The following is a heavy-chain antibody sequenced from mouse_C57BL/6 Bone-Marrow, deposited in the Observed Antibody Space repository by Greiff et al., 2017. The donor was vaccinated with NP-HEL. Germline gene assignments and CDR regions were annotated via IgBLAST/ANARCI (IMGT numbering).Heavy chain of an antibody. J-gene: IGHJ2*01. CDR3: ARYHYGSSLYFDY. D-gene: IGHD1-1*01. CDR2: IRNKANGYTT. V-gene: IGHV7-3*01. CDR1: GFTFTDYY. Sequence: EVQRVESGGGLVQPGGSLSLSCAASGFTFTDYYMSWVRQPPGKALEWLGFIRNKANGYTTEYSASVKGRFTISRDNSQSILYLQMNALRAEDSATYYCARYHYGSSLYFDYWGQGTTLTVSS.